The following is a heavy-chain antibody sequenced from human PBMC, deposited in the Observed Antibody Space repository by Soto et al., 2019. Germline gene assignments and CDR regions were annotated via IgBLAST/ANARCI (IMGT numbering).Heavy chain of an antibody. V-gene: IGHV3-30*18. Sequence: QVQLVESGGGVVQPGRSLRLSCAASGFTFSSYGMHWVRQAPGKGLEWVAVISYDGSNKYYADSVKGRFTISRDNSKNXLXXQMNSLRAEDTAVYYCAKDDYYYDSSGIEGYAMDVWGQGTTVTVSS. CDR2: ISYDGSNK. CDR1: GFTFSSYG. D-gene: IGHD3-22*01. J-gene: IGHJ6*02. CDR3: AKDDYYYDSSGIEGYAMDV.